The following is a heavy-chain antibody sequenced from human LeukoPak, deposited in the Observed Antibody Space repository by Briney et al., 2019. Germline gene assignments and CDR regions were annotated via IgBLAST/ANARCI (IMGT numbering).Heavy chain of an antibody. D-gene: IGHD3-22*01. V-gene: IGHV3-23*01. J-gene: IGHJ6*03. CDR3: AKKGPVGYYYDSSGYYYGDYYYMDV. CDR2: ISGSGGST. Sequence: GGSLRLSCAASGFTFSSYGMSWVRQAPGKGLEWVSAISGSGGSTYYADSVKGRFTISRDNSKNTLYLQMNSLRAEDTAVYYCAKKGPVGYYYDSSGYYYGDYYYMDVWGKGTTVTISS. CDR1: GFTFSSYG.